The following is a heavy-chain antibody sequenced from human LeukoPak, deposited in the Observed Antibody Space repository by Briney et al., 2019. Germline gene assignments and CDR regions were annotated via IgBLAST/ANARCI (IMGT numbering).Heavy chain of an antibody. J-gene: IGHJ4*02. D-gene: IGHD3-10*01. CDR1: GGSISSGGYS. Sequence: SETLSLTCAVSGGSISSGGYSWSWIRQPPGKGLEWIGYIYYSGSTYYNPSLKSRVTISVDTSKNQFSLKLSSVTAADTAVYYCARHRSAGGSGSNFDYWGQGTLVTVSS. CDR3: ARHRSAGGSGSNFDY. V-gene: IGHV4-30-2*03. CDR2: IYYSGST.